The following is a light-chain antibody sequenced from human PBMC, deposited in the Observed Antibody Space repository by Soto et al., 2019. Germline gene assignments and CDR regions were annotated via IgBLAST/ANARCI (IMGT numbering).Light chain of an antibody. CDR3: QQRRNWPPLT. V-gene: IGKV3-11*01. J-gene: IGKJ4*01. CDR2: DAS. CDR1: QSVSNY. Sequence: EIVMTQSPATLSVSPGERATLSCRASQSVSNYLAWYQQKPGQPPRLLIYDASNRATGIPARFSGSGSGTDFTLTISRVEPEDFAVYYCQQRRNWPPLTFGGGTKVDIK.